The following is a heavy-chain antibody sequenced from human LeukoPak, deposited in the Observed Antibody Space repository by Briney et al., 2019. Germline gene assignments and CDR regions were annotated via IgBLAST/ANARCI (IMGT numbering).Heavy chain of an antibody. CDR2: IRGSGGST. CDR1: GFTFDDYG. CDR3: AKDLVDYGNDGPGAFHI. D-gene: IGHD4-11*01. J-gene: IGHJ3*02. V-gene: IGHV3-23*01. Sequence: GGSLRLSCAASGFTFDDYGMSWVRQAPGKGLEWVSAIRGSGGSTYYADSVRGRFTISRDNSKNTLYVQMNSLRAEDTAIYYCAKDLVDYGNDGPGAFHIWGQGTMVTVSS.